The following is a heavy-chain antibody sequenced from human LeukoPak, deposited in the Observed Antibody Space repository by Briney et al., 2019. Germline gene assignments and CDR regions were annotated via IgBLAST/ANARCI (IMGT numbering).Heavy chain of an antibody. D-gene: IGHD3-9*01. J-gene: IGHJ4*02. CDR2: IYYSGST. V-gene: IGHV4-39*01. CDR1: GGSISNSSYY. Sequence: SETLSLTCTVSGGSISNSSYYWGWIRQPPGKGLVWIEAIYYSGSTYFDPSLKSRVTMSVDTSKHQFSLKLSSVTAADTAVYYCARQYYDILTGYPYYFDYWGQGTLVTVSS. CDR3: ARQYYDILTGYPYYFDY.